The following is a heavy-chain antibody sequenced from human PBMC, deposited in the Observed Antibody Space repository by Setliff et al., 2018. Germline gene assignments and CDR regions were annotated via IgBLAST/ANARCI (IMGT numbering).Heavy chain of an antibody. J-gene: IGHJ4*02. D-gene: IGHD1-26*01. Sequence: GGSLRLSCAASGFTFDDYGMSWVRQAPGKGLEWVSRINTDGSTTSYADSVKGRFTISRDNAKNTLYLQMNSLRAEDTAVYYCARAGLGWEPFDFWGQGTLVTVSS. CDR1: GFTFDDYG. V-gene: IGHV3-74*01. CDR2: INTDGSTT. CDR3: ARAGLGWEPFDF.